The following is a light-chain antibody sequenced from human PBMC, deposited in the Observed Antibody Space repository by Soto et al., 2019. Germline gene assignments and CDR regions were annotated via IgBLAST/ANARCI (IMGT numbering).Light chain of an antibody. CDR3: SSFTGSTTWV. CDR1: SRDVGGYNY. CDR2: EVS. J-gene: IGLJ3*02. V-gene: IGLV2-14*01. Sequence: QSALTQPASVSGSPGQSITMFCTGTSRDVGGYNYVSWYQQHPGKAPKLIIYEVSNRPSGISKRFSGSKSANTASLTISGLQAEDEAEYYCSSFTGSTTWVFGGGTKLTVL.